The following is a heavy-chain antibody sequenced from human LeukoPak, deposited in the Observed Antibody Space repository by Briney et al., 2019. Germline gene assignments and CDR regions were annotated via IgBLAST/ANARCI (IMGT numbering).Heavy chain of an antibody. Sequence: SETLSLTCTVSGGSISSANYYWNWIRQHPGKGLEWIGSIYFTGTTHYNPSLKSRVTLSVDTSKNQFSLKLSSVTAADTAMYYCARDRDGANSNWFDPWGQGSLVTV. V-gene: IGHV4-31*03. J-gene: IGHJ5*02. CDR2: IYFTGTT. CDR3: ARDRDGANSNWFDP. CDR1: GGSISSANYY. D-gene: IGHD7-27*01.